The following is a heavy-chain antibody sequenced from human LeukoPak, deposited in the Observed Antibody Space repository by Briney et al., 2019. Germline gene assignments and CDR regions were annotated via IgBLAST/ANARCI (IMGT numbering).Heavy chain of an antibody. CDR1: GFTFDDYA. V-gene: IGHV3-9*01. CDR3: ATILTGYYSPHDAFDI. Sequence: GGSLRLSCAASGFTFDDYAMHWVRQAPGKGLEWVSGISWNSGSIGYADSVKGRFTISRDNAKNSLYLQMNSLRAEDTAVYYCATILTGYYSPHDAFDIWGQGTMVTVSS. J-gene: IGHJ3*02. CDR2: ISWNSGSI. D-gene: IGHD3-9*01.